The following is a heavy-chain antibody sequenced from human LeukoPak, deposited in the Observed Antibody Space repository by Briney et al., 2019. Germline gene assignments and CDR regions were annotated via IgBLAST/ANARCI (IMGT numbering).Heavy chain of an antibody. CDR2: IYYSGST. V-gene: IGHV4-59*01. CDR3: ARVNSNYDFWSGFTNWFDP. D-gene: IGHD3-3*01. Sequence: SETLSLTCTVSGGSLSSYYWSWIRQPPGKGLEWIGYIYYSGSTNYNPSLKSRVTISVDTSKNQFSLKLSSVTAADTAVYYCARVNSNYDFWSGFTNWFDPWGQGTLVTVSS. J-gene: IGHJ5*02. CDR1: GGSLSSYY.